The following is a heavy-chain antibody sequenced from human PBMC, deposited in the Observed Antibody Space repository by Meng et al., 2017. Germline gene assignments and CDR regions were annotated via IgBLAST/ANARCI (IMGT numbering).Heavy chain of an antibody. CDR1: GYTFTSYD. CDR2: MNPNSGNT. J-gene: IGHJ5*02. V-gene: IGHV1-8*01. D-gene: IGHD6-13*01. Sequence: QVQLVQPGAEVKKPGASGKVSCKASGYTFTSYDINWVRQATGQGLEWMGWMNPNSGNTGYAQKFQGRVTMTRNTSISTAYMELSSLRSEDTAVYYCARQYSSSWYWFDPWGQGTLVTVSS. CDR3: ARQYSSSWYWFDP.